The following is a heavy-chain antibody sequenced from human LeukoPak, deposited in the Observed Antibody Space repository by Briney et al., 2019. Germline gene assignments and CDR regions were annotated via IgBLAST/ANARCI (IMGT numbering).Heavy chain of an antibody. V-gene: IGHV1-18*01. J-gene: IGHJ6*02. CDR2: ISAYNGNT. CDR1: GYTFTSYG. Sequence: ASVKVSCKASGYTFTSYGISWVRQTPGQGLEWMGWISAYNGNTNYAQKLQGRVSMTTDTSTSTAYVELRSLRSDDTAVYYCARGSGWYGPYYYYGMDVWGQGTTVTVSS. D-gene: IGHD6-19*01. CDR3: ARGSGWYGPYYYYGMDV.